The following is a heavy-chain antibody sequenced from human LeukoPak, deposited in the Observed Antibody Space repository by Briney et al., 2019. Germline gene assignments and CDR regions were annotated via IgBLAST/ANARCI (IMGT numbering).Heavy chain of an antibody. CDR3: ARAITRPAGPYFDY. Sequence: PSETLSLTCTVSGGSISDYFWTWIRQPAGKGLEYIGRVYTSGYTNSDPSLKGRVTMSVDTSKNLVSLKLSSVTAADTAVYYCARAITRPAGPYFDYWGQGTLVTVSS. CDR1: GGSISDYF. J-gene: IGHJ4*02. CDR2: VYTSGYT. V-gene: IGHV4-4*07. D-gene: IGHD6-6*01.